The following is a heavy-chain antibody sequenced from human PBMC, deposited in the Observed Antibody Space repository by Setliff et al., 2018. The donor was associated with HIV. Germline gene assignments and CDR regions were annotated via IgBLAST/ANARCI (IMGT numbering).Heavy chain of an antibody. J-gene: IGHJ4*02. D-gene: IGHD5-18*01. CDR1: GGSFNGYS. Sequence: NPSETLSLTCAVYGGSFNGYSWTWTRQPPGKGLEWIGGINHSGSTNYNPSLKSRVTISVDTSKNQFSLKLTSVTAADTAVYYCARHLAMGGIQLWFVDDYFDYWGQGTLVTVSS. V-gene: IGHV4-34*01. CDR3: ARHLAMGGIQLWFVDDYFDY. CDR2: INHSGST.